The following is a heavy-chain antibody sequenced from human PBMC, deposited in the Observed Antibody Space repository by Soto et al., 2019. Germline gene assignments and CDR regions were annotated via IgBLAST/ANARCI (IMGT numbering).Heavy chain of an antibody. J-gene: IGHJ5*02. CDR3: ARERPDGARLDP. CDR2: IYYSGST. V-gene: IGHV4-30-4*01. Sequence: SETLSVTCTVAGGSISSGDYYWSWIRQPPGKGLEWIGYIYYSGSTYYNPSLESRVTISVDTSKNQFSLKLSSVTAADTAVYYCARERPDGARLDPWGQGTLVTVSS. D-gene: IGHD6-6*01. CDR1: GGSISSGDYY.